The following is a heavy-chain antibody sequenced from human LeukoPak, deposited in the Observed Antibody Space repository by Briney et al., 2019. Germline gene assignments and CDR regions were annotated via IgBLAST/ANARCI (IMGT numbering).Heavy chain of an antibody. J-gene: IGHJ5*02. CDR2: VYSSGST. CDR3: ARTPLRGATFFTSYPNLFDT. D-gene: IGHD3-10*01. V-gene: IGHV4-61*02. CDR1: GGSISSGSYY. Sequence: SETLSLTCTVSGGSISSGSYYWSWIRQPAGKGLEWIGRVYSSGSTDYNPSLKSRLSISVDTSKIQFSLRLSSVTVADTAVYFCARTPLRGATFFTSYPNLFDTWGQGTLVNVSS.